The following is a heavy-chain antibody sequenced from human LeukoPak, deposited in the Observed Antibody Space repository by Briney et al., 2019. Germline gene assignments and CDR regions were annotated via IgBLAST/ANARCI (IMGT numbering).Heavy chain of an antibody. CDR2: INPNSGGT. Sequence: ASVKVSCKAPGYTFTGYYMHWVRQAPGQGLEWMGWINPNSGGTNYAQKFQGRVTMTRDTSISTAYMELSRLRSDDTAVYYCARPTYGDPPFGAFDIWGQGTMVTVSS. V-gene: IGHV1-2*02. J-gene: IGHJ3*02. CDR1: GYTFTGYY. CDR3: ARPTYGDPPFGAFDI. D-gene: IGHD4-17*01.